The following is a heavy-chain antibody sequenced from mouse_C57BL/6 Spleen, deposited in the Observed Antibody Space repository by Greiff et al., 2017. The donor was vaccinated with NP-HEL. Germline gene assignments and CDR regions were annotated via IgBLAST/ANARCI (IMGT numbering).Heavy chain of an antibody. CDR1: GFTFSDYG. D-gene: IGHD1-1*01. CDR3: ARDDYYGSRAFDY. V-gene: IGHV5-17*01. CDR2: ISSGSSTI. J-gene: IGHJ2*01. Sequence: EVKLVESGGGLVKPGGSLKLSCAASGFTFSDYGMHWVRQAPEKGLEWVAYISSGSSTIYYADTVKGRFTISRDNAKNTLFLQMTSLRSEDTAMYYCARDDYYGSRAFDYWGQGTTLTVSS.